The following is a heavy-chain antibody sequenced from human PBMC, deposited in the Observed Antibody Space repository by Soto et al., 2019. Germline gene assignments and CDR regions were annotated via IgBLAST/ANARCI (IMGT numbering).Heavy chain of an antibody. CDR1: GDSVSGNSAA. Sequence: SQTLSLTCAISGDSVSGNSAAWNWIRQSPSRGLEWLGRTYYRSKWYNDYAVSVKSRITVTPDTSKNQFSLQLNSVTPEDTAVYYCARDRYSNTYFDYWGQGTLVTVSS. V-gene: IGHV6-1*01. J-gene: IGHJ4*02. CDR2: TYYRSKWYN. CDR3: ARDRYSNTYFDY. D-gene: IGHD4-4*01.